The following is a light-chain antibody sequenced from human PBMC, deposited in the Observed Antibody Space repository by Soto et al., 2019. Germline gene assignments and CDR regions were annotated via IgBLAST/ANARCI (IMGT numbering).Light chain of an antibody. J-gene: IGKJ2*01. V-gene: IGKV3-20*01. CDR3: QLYDSSPPGYT. Sequence: EIVLTQSPGTLSLSPGERATLSCRASQSVRSTYLAWYQQKPGQAPSLLIYGASNRATGIPDRFSGSGSGADFTLTISRLEPEDFAVSYCQLYDSSPPGYTFGQGTRLEIK. CDR2: GAS. CDR1: QSVRSTY.